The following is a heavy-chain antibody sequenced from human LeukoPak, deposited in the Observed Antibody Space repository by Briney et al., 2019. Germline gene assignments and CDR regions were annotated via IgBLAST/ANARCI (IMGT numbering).Heavy chain of an antibody. V-gene: IGHV3-74*01. J-gene: IGHJ6*02. CDR1: GFTFSSHL. Sequence: GGSLRLSCAASGFTFSSHLMHWVRQAPGKGLVWVSRINSDGSSTSYADSVKGRFTISRDNAKNTLYLQMNSLRAEDTAVYYCARVRSGSSAGNYGMDVWGQGTTVTVSS. CDR3: ARVRSGSSAGNYGMDV. CDR2: INSDGSST. D-gene: IGHD1-26*01.